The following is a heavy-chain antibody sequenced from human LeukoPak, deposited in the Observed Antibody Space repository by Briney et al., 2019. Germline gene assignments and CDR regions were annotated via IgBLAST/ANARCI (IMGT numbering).Heavy chain of an antibody. CDR2: IWYDGSNK. D-gene: IGHD3-16*01. CDR3: ARDFRGGARAFDY. J-gene: IGHJ4*02. CDR1: GFTFSSYG. Sequence: LPGRSLRLSCAASGFTFSSYGMHWVRQAPGKGLEWVAVIWYDGSNKYYADSVKGRFTISRENSKNTLYLQMNSLRAEDTAVYYCARDFRGGARAFDYWGQGTLVTVSS. V-gene: IGHV3-33*01.